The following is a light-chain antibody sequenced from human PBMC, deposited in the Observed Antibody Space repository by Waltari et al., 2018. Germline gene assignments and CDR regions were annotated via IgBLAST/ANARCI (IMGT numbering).Light chain of an antibody. V-gene: IGKV3-20*01. CDR1: QSVGRT. Sequence: EIVLTQSPGTLSLSPGERATLSSRASQSVGRTLAWYQQKPGQAPRLLMYGASSRATGTPDRFSGSGSGTDFSLTISRLEPEDFAVYYCQHYVRLPATFGQGTKVEIK. CDR2: GAS. J-gene: IGKJ1*01. CDR3: QHYVRLPAT.